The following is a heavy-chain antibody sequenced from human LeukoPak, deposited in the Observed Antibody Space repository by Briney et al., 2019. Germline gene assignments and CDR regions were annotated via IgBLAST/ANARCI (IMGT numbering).Heavy chain of an antibody. V-gene: IGHV3-21*01. CDR2: ISSSSSYI. Sequence: KPGGSLRLSCAASGFTFSSYSMNWVRQAPGKGLEWVSSISSSSSYIYYADSVKGRFTTSRDNAKNSLYLQMNSLRAEDTAVYYCARGLSDFWSGYFTFDIWGQGTMVTVSS. CDR1: GFTFSSYS. D-gene: IGHD3-3*01. CDR3: ARGLSDFWSGYFTFDI. J-gene: IGHJ3*02.